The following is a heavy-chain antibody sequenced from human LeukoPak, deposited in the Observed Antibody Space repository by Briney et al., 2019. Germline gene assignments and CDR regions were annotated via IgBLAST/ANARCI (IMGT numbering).Heavy chain of an antibody. D-gene: IGHD3-9*01. V-gene: IGHV4-34*01. Sequence: PSETLSLTCAVYGGPFSGYYWSWIRQPPGKGLEWIGEINHSGSTNYNPSLKRRVTISVDTSKNQFSLKLSSVTAADTAVYYCATLYYDILTGYYGTHYFDYWGQGTLVTVSS. CDR2: INHSGST. CDR1: GGPFSGYY. J-gene: IGHJ4*02. CDR3: ATLYYDILTGYYGTHYFDY.